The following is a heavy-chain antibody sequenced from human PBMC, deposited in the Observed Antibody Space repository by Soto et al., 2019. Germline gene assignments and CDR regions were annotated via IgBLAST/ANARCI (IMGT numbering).Heavy chain of an antibody. CDR3: AREYCSSTSCLNWFDP. J-gene: IGHJ5*02. D-gene: IGHD2-2*01. CDR1: GFTVSSNY. V-gene: IGHV3-66*01. CDR2: IYSSSSI. Sequence: GGSLRLSCAASGFTVSSNYMSWVRQAPGRGPEWVSVIYSSSSIYYADSVKGRFTISRDNAKNSLYLQMNSLRAEDTAVYYCAREYCSSTSCLNWFDPWGQGTLVTVSS.